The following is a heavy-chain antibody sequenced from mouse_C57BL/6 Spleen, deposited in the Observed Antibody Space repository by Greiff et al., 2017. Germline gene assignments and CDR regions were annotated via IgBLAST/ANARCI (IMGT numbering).Heavy chain of an antibody. CDR3: GRAVATRYFDY. D-gene: IGHD1-1*01. CDR2: FHPYNDDT. J-gene: IGHJ2*01. CDR1: GYTFTTYP. Sequence: QVHVKQSGAELVKPGASVKMSCKASGYTFTTYPIEWMKQNHGKSLEWIGNFHPYNDDTKYNEKFKGKATLTVEKSSSTVYCELSRVTSDDSAVYYCGRAVATRYFDYWGQGTTLTVSS. V-gene: IGHV1-47*01.